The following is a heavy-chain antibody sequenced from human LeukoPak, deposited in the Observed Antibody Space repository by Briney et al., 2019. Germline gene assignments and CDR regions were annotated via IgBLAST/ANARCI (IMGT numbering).Heavy chain of an antibody. J-gene: IGHJ3*01. CDR3: AREEGGSYGEAFHF. CDR1: GFTFTSYE. V-gene: IGHV3-48*03. Sequence: PGGSLRLSCAASGFTFTSYEMNWVRQAPGKGLEWVSSIGGNSRSIYYADSVKGRFTISRDNAKNSLYLQMSSLGAEDTAVYYCAREEGGSYGEAFHFWGQGTMVTVSS. CDR2: IGGNSRSI. D-gene: IGHD1-26*01.